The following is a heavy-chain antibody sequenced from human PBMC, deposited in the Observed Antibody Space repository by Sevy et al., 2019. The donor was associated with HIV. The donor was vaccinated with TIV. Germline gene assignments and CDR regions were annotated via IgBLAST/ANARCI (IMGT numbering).Heavy chain of an antibody. J-gene: IGHJ4*02. D-gene: IGHD2-8*01. V-gene: IGHV3-23*01. Sequence: GGSLRLRLSCAASGFTFSKYSMSWVRQPPGKGLEWVSTLSFGCGEINYADSVKGRFTISRDNSKSSVYLQMNNLRPEDTAVYYCAREGCTKPHDYWGQGTLVTVSS. CDR1: GFTFSKYS. CDR3: AREGCTKPHDY. CDR2: LSFGCGEI.